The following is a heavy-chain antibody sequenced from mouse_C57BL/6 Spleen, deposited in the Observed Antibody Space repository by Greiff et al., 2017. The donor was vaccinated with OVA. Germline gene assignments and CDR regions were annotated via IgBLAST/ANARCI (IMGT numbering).Heavy chain of an antibody. CDR2: INPNNGGT. CDR3: VYSNYAMDY. J-gene: IGHJ4*01. Sequence: EVQLQQSGPELVKPGASVKISCKASGYTFTDYYMNWVKQSHGKSLEWIGDINPNNGGTSYNQKFKGKATLTVDKSSSTAYMELRSLTSEDSAVYYCVYSNYAMDYWGQGTSVTVSS. D-gene: IGHD2-5*01. V-gene: IGHV1-26*01. CDR1: GYTFTDYY.